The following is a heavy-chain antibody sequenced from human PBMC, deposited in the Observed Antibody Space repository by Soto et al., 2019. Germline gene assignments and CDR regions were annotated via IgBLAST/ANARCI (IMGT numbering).Heavy chain of an antibody. V-gene: IGHV1-69*13. Sequence: SVKVSCKASGGTFSSYAISWVRQAPGQGLEWMGGIIPIFGTANYAQKFQGRVTITADESTSTAYMELSSLRSEDTAVYYCARIPSLVCTNGVCYNALAGYYYYGMDVWGQGTTVTVSS. D-gene: IGHD2-8*01. CDR2: IIPIFGTA. CDR3: ARIPSLVCTNGVCYNALAGYYYYGMDV. J-gene: IGHJ6*02. CDR1: GGTFSSYA.